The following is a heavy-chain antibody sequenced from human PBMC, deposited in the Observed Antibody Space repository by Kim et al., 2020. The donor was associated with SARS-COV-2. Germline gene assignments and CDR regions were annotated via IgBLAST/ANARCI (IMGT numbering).Heavy chain of an antibody. CDR3: ARQRHFSGYYRN. CDR1: GGSISSYY. V-gene: IGHV4-59*08. J-gene: IGHJ4*02. CDR2: IYYSGST. D-gene: IGHD3-22*01. Sequence: SETLSLTCTVSGGSISSYYWSWIRQPPGKGLEWIGYIYYSGSTNYNPSLKSRVTISVDTSKNQFSLKLSSVTAADTAVYYCARQRHFSGYYRNWGQGTLVTVSS.